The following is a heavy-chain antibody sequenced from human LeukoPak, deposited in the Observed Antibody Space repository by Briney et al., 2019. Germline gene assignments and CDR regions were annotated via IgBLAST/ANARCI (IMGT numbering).Heavy chain of an antibody. J-gene: IGHJ3*02. CDR1: GFTYSSYA. CDR3: ATSSQGAFDI. V-gene: IGHV3-64*01. Sequence: GGSLRLSCAASGFTYSSYAMHWVRQAPGKGLEYVSAISSNGGSTYYANSVKGRFTISRDNSKNTLYLQMGSLRAEDMAVYYCATSSQGAFDIWGQGTMVTVSS. CDR2: ISSNGGST.